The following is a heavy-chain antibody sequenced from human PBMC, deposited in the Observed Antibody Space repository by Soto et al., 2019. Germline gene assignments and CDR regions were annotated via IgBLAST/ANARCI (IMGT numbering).Heavy chain of an antibody. V-gene: IGHV2-5*02. CDR2: IYWDDDQ. CDR1: GFSLSTDGVG. J-gene: IGHJ3*01. Sequence: QITLKESGPTLVKPTQTLTLTCTFSGFSLSTDGVGVGWIRQPPGKALESLALIYWDDDQRYSPSLKTRLTRTKETSQNQVVLTMTNMDPVDTATYYCAHAYGGTSWPNEAVDVWGQGTVVTVSS. D-gene: IGHD2-2*01. CDR3: AHAYGGTSWPNEAVDV.